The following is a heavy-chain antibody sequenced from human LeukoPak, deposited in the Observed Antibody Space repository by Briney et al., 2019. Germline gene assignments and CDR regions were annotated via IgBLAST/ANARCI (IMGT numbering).Heavy chain of an antibody. V-gene: IGHV6-1*01. J-gene: IGHJ3*02. Sequence: SQTLPLTCAISGDSVSSNSAAWNWIRQSPSRGLEWLGRTYYRSKWYNDYAVSVKSRITINPDTSKNQFSLQPNSVTPEDTAVYYCARVTYCSSTSCYRDAFDIWGQGTMVTVSS. CDR2: TYYRSKWYN. D-gene: IGHD2-2*02. CDR1: GDSVSSNSAA. CDR3: ARVTYCSSTSCYRDAFDI.